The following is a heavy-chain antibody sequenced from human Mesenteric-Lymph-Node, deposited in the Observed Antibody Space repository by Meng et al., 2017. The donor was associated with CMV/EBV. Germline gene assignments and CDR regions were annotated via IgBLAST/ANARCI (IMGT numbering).Heavy chain of an antibody. CDR3: ARSHSSSYYYYYYGMDV. CDR2: INPNSGGT. D-gene: IGHD6-6*01. V-gene: IGHV1-2*02. Sequence: ASVKVSCKASGYTFTGYYMHWVRQAPGQGLEWMGWINPNSGGTNYAQKSQGRVTMTRDTSISTAYMELSRLRSDDTAVYYCARSHSSSYYYYYYGMDVWGQGTTVTVSS. J-gene: IGHJ6*02. CDR1: GYTFTGYY.